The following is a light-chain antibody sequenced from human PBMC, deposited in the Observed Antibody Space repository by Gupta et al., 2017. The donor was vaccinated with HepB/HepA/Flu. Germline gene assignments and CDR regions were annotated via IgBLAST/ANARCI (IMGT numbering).Light chain of an antibody. V-gene: IGLV1-51*01. CDR1: SSNIGKNY. J-gene: IGLJ1*01. CDR2: DNN. Sequence: QSVLTQPPSVSAAPGQKVTISCSGSSSNIGKNYVSWYQQHPGTAPKLLIYDNNKRPSGTPDRFSGSKSGTSATLGITGLQTGDEADYYCGTWDSSLSAEVFGTGTKVTVL. CDR3: GTWDSSLSAEV.